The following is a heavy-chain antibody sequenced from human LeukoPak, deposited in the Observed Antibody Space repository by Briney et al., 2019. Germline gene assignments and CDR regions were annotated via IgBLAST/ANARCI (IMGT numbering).Heavy chain of an antibody. CDR1: GYTFTNYG. Sequence: ASVKVSCKASGYTFTNYGLSWVRQAPGQGLEWMGWINTNTGNPKSAQGFTERFVFSLDASVSTAYLQISSLKAADTAVYYCARSYGAFECATYYYYGMDVWGQGTTVTVSS. CDR2: INTNTGNP. D-gene: IGHD3-10*01. V-gene: IGHV7-4-1*02. CDR3: ARSYGAFECATYYYYGMDV. J-gene: IGHJ6*02.